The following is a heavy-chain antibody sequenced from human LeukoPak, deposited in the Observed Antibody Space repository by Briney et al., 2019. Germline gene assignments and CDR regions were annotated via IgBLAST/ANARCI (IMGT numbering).Heavy chain of an antibody. J-gene: IGHJ4*02. CDR1: GGTFSSYA. Sequence: PVKVSCKASGGTFSSYAISWVRQAPGQGLEWMGRIIPIFGTANYAQKFQGRVTITTDESTSTAYMELSSLRSEDTAVYYCASTTAMVMDYFDYWGQGTLVTVSS. CDR2: IIPIFGTA. D-gene: IGHD5-18*01. V-gene: IGHV1-69*05. CDR3: ASTTAMVMDYFDY.